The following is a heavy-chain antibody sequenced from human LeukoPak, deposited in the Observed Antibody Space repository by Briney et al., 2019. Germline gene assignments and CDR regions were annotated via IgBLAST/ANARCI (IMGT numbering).Heavy chain of an antibody. Sequence: GGSLRLSCAASGFTFSNSWMTWVRQTPGKGLERVANIKKDGSETYYVESVRGRFSISRDNGKNSMYLEMNSLRVEDTAVYFCVRDRGWQQFDYWGQGTLVAVS. CDR2: IKKDGSET. V-gene: IGHV3-7*01. CDR3: VRDRGWQQFDY. D-gene: IGHD5-24*01. J-gene: IGHJ4*02. CDR1: GFTFSNSW.